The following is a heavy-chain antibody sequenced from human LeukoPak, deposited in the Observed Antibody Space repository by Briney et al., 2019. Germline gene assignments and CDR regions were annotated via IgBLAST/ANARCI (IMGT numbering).Heavy chain of an antibody. Sequence: SETLSLTCTVSGGSISSYYWSWIRQPPGKGLEWIGYIYYSGSTNYNPSLKSRVTISVDTSKNQFSLKLSSVTAADTAVYYCAGGHCSSTSCRYYYYGMDVWGQGTTVTVSS. D-gene: IGHD2-2*01. V-gene: IGHV4-59*01. J-gene: IGHJ6*02. CDR1: GGSISSYY. CDR3: AGGHCSSTSCRYYYYGMDV. CDR2: IYYSGST.